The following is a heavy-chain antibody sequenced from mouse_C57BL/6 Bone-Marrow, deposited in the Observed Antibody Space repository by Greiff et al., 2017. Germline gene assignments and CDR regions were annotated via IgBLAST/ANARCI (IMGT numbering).Heavy chain of an antibody. CDR3: ASPELGRSPFDY. V-gene: IGHV1-64*01. D-gene: IGHD4-1*01. Sequence: QVQLQHPGAELVKPGASVKLSCKASGYTFTSYWMHWVKQRPGQGLEWIGMIHPNSGSTNYNEKFKSKATLTVDKSSSTAYMQLSSLTSEDSAVYYCASPELGRSPFDYWGQGTTLTVSS. J-gene: IGHJ2*01. CDR1: GYTFTSYW. CDR2: IHPNSGST.